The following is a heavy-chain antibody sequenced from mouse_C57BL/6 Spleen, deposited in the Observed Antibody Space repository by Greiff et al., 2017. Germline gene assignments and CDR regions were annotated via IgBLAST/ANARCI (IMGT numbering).Heavy chain of an antibody. J-gene: IGHJ4*01. V-gene: IGHV1-69*01. CDR1: GYTFTSYW. CDR2: IDPSDSYT. CDR3: ARRNSYDYGSRRAMDY. Sequence: QVQLQQPGAELVMPGASVKLSCKASGYTFTSYWMHWVKQRPGQGLEWIGEIDPSDSYTNYNQKFKGKSTLTVDKSSSTAYMQLSSLTSEDSAVYYWARRNSYDYGSRRAMDYWGQGTSVTGSS. D-gene: IGHD1-1*01.